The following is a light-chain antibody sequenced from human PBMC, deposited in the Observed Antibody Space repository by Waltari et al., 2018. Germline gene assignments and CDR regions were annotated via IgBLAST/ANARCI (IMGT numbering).Light chain of an antibody. CDR2: DVS. CDR1: SRAVGRYEY. Sequence: SALPQPASVSGSPGPSLTIYRTGTSRAVGRYEYVSWYQQPPGKAPKLIISDVSQRPSGVSNRFSGSTSGYTASLTISGLQSEDEADYYCCSYTTTDTYVFGSGTKVTVL. J-gene: IGLJ1*01. CDR3: CSYTTTDTYV. V-gene: IGLV2-14*03.